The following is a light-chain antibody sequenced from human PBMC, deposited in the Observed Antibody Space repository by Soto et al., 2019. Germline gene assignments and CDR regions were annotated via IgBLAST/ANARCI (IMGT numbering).Light chain of an antibody. Sequence: EIVMTQSPATLSVSPGERATLSCRSGQGVTTNFAWYQQKSGQSPRLLIYGVSSRATGIPDRFSGSGSGTDFTLTIRRLEPEDSAVYYCQQRSNWPPSITVGQGTRLEIK. CDR1: QGVTTN. J-gene: IGKJ5*01. V-gene: IGKV3D-20*02. CDR3: QQRSNWPPSIT. CDR2: GVS.